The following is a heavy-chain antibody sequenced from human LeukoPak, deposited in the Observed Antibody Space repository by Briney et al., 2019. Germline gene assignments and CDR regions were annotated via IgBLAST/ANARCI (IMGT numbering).Heavy chain of an antibody. CDR2: ISGSGGST. CDR1: GFTFSTYA. Sequence: GGSPRLSCAASGFTFSTYAMSWVRQAPGKGLEWVSAISGSGGSTYYADSVKGRFTISRDNSKNTLYLQMNGLRAEDTAVYCCAKESGSSTWYATDYWGQGTLVTVSS. V-gene: IGHV3-23*01. J-gene: IGHJ4*02. D-gene: IGHD6-13*01. CDR3: AKESGSSTWYATDY.